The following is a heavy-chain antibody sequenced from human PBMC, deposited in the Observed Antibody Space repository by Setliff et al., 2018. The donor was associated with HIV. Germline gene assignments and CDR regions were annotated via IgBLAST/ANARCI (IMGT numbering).Heavy chain of an antibody. CDR1: GYAFTSYY. J-gene: IGHJ4*02. CDR2: INPSGGST. Sequence: ASVKVSCKTSGYAFTSYYMHWVRQALGQGLEWMGVINPSGGSTNYAQKFQGRVTMTRDTSTSTAYMELSRLRSDDTAVYYCAREYIVGATKAFDYWGQGTLVTVSS. D-gene: IGHD1-26*01. V-gene: IGHV1-46*01. CDR3: AREYIVGATKAFDY.